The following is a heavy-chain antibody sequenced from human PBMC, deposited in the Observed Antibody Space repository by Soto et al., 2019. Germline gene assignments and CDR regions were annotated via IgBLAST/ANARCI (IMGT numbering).Heavy chain of an antibody. CDR1: GGSISSSSYY. CDR2: VYYSGST. J-gene: IGHJ6*02. CDR3: ARLITIGRMDV. Sequence: SETLALTCTVSGGSISSSSYYWGWLCQPPGKGLEWIGSVYYSGSTYYNPSLKSRVAISVDTSNNQFSLKLSSVTAADTAVYYCARLITIGRMDVWGQGTTVTVSS. D-gene: IGHD3-3*01. V-gene: IGHV4-39*01.